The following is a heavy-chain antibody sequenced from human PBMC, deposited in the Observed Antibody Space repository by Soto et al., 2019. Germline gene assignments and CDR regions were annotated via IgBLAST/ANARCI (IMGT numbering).Heavy chain of an antibody. CDR1: GGTFSSYA. D-gene: IGHD3-9*01. CDR3: AREVGGSYDILPGYYRDYYGMDV. J-gene: IGHJ6*02. V-gene: IGHV1-69*13. Sequence: ASVKVSCKASGGTFSSYAISWVRQAPGQGLEWMGGIIPIFGTANYAQKFQGRVTITADESTSTAYMELSSLRSEDTAVYYCAREVGGSYDILPGYYRDYYGMDVWGQGTTVTVSS. CDR2: IIPIFGTA.